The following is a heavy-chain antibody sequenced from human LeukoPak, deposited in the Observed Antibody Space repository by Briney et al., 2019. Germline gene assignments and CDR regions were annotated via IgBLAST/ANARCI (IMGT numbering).Heavy chain of an antibody. V-gene: IGHV3-9*01. J-gene: IGHJ4*02. CDR1: GFTFDDYA. D-gene: IGHD2-2*02. CDR2: ISWNSGNI. Sequence: PGGSLRLSCAASGFTFDDYAMHWVRHAPGKGLEWVSGISWNSGNIVYADSVKGRFTISRDNAKNSLYLQMNSLRAEDTALYYCTKGYCISTSCFTDYWGQGTLVTVSS. CDR3: TKGYCISTSCFTDY.